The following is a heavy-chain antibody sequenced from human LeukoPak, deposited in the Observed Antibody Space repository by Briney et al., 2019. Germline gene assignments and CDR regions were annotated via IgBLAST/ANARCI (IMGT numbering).Heavy chain of an antibody. CDR3: ARGAGDFDF. CDR2: ISSAGGTI. J-gene: IGHJ4*02. V-gene: IGHV3-11*01. CDR1: GFRFIDHY. Sequence: PGGSLRLSCAASGFRFIDHYMSWVRQAPGKGLEWISYISSAGGTIYYADSVRGRFTISRDMAKNSLYLQMNSLRAEDTAVYYCARGAGDFDFWGQGTLVTVSS. D-gene: IGHD3-10*01.